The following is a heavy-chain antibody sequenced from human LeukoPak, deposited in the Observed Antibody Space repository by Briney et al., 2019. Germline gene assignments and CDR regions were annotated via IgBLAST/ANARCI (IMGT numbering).Heavy chain of an antibody. CDR1: GGSISSYY. J-gene: IGHJ4*02. CDR3: ARSYGVQTPDY. V-gene: IGHV4-4*07. CDR2: IYSSGST. Sequence: SETLSLTCTVPGGSISSYYWNWIRQPAGKGLEWIGRIYSSGSTNYNPSLKSRVTMSVDTSKNQFSLKLSSVTAADTAVYYCARSYGVQTPDYWGQGTLVTVSS. D-gene: IGHD4-17*01.